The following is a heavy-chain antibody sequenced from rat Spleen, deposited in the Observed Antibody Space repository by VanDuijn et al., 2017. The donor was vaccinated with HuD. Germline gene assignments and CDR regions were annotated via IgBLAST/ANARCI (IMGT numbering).Heavy chain of an antibody. CDR3: ARHGRGERTYYYVMDA. D-gene: IGHD4-3*01. J-gene: IGHJ4*01. V-gene: IGHV5-29*01. Sequence: EVHLVESGGGLVQPGRSLKLSCAASGFTFSDHYVAWVRQGPTKGLEWVATINYDGRSTFYRDSLRDRFTISRDNAKSTLYLQMDSLKSEDTATYYWARHGRGERTYYYVMDAWGQGTSVTVSS. CDR1: GFTFSDHY. CDR2: INYDGRST.